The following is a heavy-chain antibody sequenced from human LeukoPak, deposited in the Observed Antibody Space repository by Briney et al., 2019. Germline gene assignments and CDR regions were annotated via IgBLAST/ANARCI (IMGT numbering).Heavy chain of an antibody. D-gene: IGHD1-26*01. Sequence: GGSLRLSCAASGFIFSTYWMSWVRQAPGKGLEWVANIKEDGSEKNYADSVKGRFTISRDNAKNSLYLQMNSLRAEDTAVYYCAKWSAGRALDYWGQGTLVTASS. CDR2: IKEDGSEK. CDR1: GFIFSTYW. V-gene: IGHV3-7*03. CDR3: AKWSAGRALDY. J-gene: IGHJ4*02.